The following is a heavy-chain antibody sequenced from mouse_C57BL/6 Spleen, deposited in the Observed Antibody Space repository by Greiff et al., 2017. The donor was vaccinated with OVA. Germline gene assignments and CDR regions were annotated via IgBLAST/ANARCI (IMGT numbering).Heavy chain of an antibody. CDR2: IDPENGDT. V-gene: IGHV14-4*01. CDR3: TTFPLFTTGVYY. J-gene: IGHJ2*01. Sequence: EVQLQQSGAELVRPGASVKLSCTASGFNIKDDYMHWVKQRPEQGLEWIGWIDPENGDTEYASKFQGKATITADTSSNTAYLQLSSLTSEDTAVYYWTTFPLFTTGVYYWGQGTTLTVSS. D-gene: IGHD1-1*01. CDR1: GFNIKDDY.